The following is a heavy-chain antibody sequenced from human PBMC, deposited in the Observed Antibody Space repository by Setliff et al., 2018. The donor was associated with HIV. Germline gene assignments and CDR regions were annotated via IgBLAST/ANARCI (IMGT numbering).Heavy chain of an antibody. CDR3: ARATEAGTIDY. CDR2: INPSGGGT. Sequence: ASVKVSCKASGYSFNTYYIHWIRQAPGQGLEWMGIINPSGGGTTYARKFQGRVTVTRDTSTTTVYMELSGLGSEDTAVYYCARATEAGTIDYWGQGTRVTVSS. D-gene: IGHD1-1*01. CDR1: GYSFNTYY. V-gene: IGHV1-46*02. J-gene: IGHJ4*02.